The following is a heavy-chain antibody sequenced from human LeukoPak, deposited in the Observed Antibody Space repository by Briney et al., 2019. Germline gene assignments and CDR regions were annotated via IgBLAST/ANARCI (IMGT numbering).Heavy chain of an antibody. Sequence: GGSLRLSCAVSGFTFSSYEMNWVRQAPGKGLEWVSYISSSGSTIYYADSVKGRFTISRDNAKDSLYLQMNSLRVEDTAVYYCARDYYDILTGYSIRRYGMDVWGKGTKVTVSS. J-gene: IGHJ6*04. CDR2: ISSSGSTI. CDR3: ARDYYDILTGYSIRRYGMDV. D-gene: IGHD3-9*01. V-gene: IGHV3-48*03. CDR1: GFTFSSYE.